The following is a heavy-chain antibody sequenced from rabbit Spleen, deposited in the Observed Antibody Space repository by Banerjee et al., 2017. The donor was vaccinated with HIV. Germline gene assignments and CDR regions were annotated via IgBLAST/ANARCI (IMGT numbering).Heavy chain of an antibody. CDR1: GFSFSSSYY. Sequence: QEQLEESGGDLVKPEGSLTLTCTASGFSFSSSYYMCWVRQAPGKGLEWIACINAITGKAVYANWAKSRSTFSKSSSTTVTLKMTSLTAADTATYFCARGFYTYDDYANFYGYYFNLWGPGTLVTVS. D-gene: IGHD2-1*01. CDR2: INAITGKA. CDR3: ARGFYTYDDYANFYGYYFNL. J-gene: IGHJ4*01. V-gene: IGHV1S45*01.